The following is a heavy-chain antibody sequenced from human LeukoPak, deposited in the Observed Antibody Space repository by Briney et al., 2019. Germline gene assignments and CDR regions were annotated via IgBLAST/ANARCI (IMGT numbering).Heavy chain of an antibody. CDR3: ARGLGYCSGGSCPRRAFDI. Sequence: PGGSLRLSCAASGFTFSDYYMSWIRQAPGKGLEWVSFISSSGSTIYYTDSMKGRFTISRDNAKNSVYLQMNSLRAEDTAVYYCARGLGYCSGGSCPRRAFDIWDQATVVTVSS. CDR1: GFTFSDYY. V-gene: IGHV3-11*01. D-gene: IGHD2-15*01. CDR2: ISSSGSTI. J-gene: IGHJ3*02.